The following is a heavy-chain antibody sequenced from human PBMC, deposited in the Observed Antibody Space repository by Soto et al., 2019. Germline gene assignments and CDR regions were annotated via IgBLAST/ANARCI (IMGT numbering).Heavy chain of an antibody. CDR1: GFPFSTSA. D-gene: IGHD1-26*01. Sequence: EVQLLESGGGLVQPGGSLRLSCAASGFPFSTSAMNWVRQAPGKGLEWVSIIRGSSDAAYYAESVKGRFASSRDNSKNTLYLQMNSLRAEDTAVYYCAKYSGSYPVYNGLSLWGQGTTVTVS. CDR2: IRGSSDAA. CDR3: AKYSGSYPVYNGLSL. V-gene: IGHV3-23*01. J-gene: IGHJ6*02.